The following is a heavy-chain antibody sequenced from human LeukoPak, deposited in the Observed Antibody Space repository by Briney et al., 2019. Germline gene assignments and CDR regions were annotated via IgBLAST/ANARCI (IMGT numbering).Heavy chain of an antibody. Sequence: SETLSLTCTVSGGSISSGSYYWSWIRQPAGKGLEWIGRINSSGSTNYNPSLKSRVTISVDTSKNQFSLKLTSVTAAGTALYYCVREVWSHNCFDPWGQGALVTVSS. J-gene: IGHJ5*02. V-gene: IGHV4-61*02. CDR3: VREVWSHNCFDP. CDR2: INSSGST. CDR1: GGSISSGSYY. D-gene: IGHD2-21*01.